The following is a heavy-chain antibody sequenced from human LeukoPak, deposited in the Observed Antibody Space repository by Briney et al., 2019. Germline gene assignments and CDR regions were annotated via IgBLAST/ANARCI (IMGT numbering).Heavy chain of an antibody. D-gene: IGHD3-22*01. CDR3: ARDGPFQEYYYDSSGLLDY. CDR2: ICSGGRT. J-gene: IGHJ4*02. V-gene: IGHV3-66*02. Sequence: GGSLRLSCAASGFTVSSNYMSWVRQAPGKGLEWVSVICSGGRTYYADSVKGRFTISRDNSKNTLYLQMNSLRAEDTAVYYCARDGPFQEYYYDSSGLLDYWGQGTLVTVSS. CDR1: GFTVSSNY.